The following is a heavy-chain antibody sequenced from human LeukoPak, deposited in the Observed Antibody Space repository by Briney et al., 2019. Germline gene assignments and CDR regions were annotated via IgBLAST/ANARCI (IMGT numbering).Heavy chain of an antibody. Sequence: ASVKVSCKASGYTFTSYGISWVRQAPGQGLEWMGWISAYNGNTNYAQKLQGRVTMTTDTSTSTAYMELRSLRSDDTAVYYCARFTYYYDSSGYYLDYWGQGTLVTVSS. CDR1: GYTFTSYG. D-gene: IGHD3-22*01. V-gene: IGHV1-18*01. CDR3: ARFTYYYDSSGYYLDY. CDR2: ISAYNGNT. J-gene: IGHJ4*02.